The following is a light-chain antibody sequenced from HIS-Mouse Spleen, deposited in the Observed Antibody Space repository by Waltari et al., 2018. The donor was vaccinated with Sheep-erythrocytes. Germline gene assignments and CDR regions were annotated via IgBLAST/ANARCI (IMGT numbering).Light chain of an antibody. Sequence: LTQPPSVSVSPGQTASITCSGTSSDVGGYNYVSWYQQHPGKAPKLMIYDVSKRPSGVPDRFSGSKSGNTASLTISGLQAEDEADYYCCSYAGSYNHVFATGTKVTVL. CDR1: SSDVGGYNY. J-gene: IGLJ1*01. CDR2: DVS. CDR3: CSYAGSYNHV. V-gene: IGLV2-11*01.